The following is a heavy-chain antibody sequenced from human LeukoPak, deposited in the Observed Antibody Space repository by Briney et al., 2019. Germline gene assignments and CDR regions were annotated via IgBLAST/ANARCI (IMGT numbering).Heavy chain of an antibody. D-gene: IGHD2-15*01. CDR1: GFTFSSHW. CDR2: IKQEGSEK. J-gene: IGHJ4*02. Sequence: GGSLRLSCAASGFTFSSHWMSWFSQAPGKGLEWVANIKQEGSEKYYVDSVKGRFTISRDNAKNSLYLQMNSLRAEDTAVYYCARVYLAGCDYWGQGTLVTVSS. V-gene: IGHV3-7*05. CDR3: ARVYLAGCDY.